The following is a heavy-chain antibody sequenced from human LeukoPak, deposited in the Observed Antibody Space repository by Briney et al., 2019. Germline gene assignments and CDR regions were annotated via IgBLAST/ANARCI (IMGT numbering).Heavy chain of an antibody. CDR1: GGSFNGYY. CDR2: INHSGST. D-gene: IGHD1-26*01. Sequence: PSETLSLTCAVYGGSFNGYYWSWIRQPPGKGLEWIGEINHSGSTNYSPSLKSRVTLSVDTSKNQFSLRLSSVTAADTAVYYCARRSGSYSYYFDYWGQGTLVTISS. CDR3: ARRSGSYSYYFDY. V-gene: IGHV4-34*01. J-gene: IGHJ4*02.